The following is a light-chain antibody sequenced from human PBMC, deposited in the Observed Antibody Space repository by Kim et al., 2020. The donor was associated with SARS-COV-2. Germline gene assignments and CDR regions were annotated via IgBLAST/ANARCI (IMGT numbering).Light chain of an antibody. V-gene: IGLV3-1*01. CDR2: QDS. CDR3: QAWDSSTAV. J-gene: IGLJ2*01. CDR1: KLGDKY. Sequence: VSPGQTAGMTCSGDKLGDKYACWYQQKPGRSPVLVIYQDSKRPSGIPERFSGSNSGNTATLTISGTKAMDEADYYCQAWDSSTAVFGGGTQLTVL.